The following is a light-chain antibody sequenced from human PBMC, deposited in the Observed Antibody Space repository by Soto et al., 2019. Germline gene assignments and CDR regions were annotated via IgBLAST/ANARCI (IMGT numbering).Light chain of an antibody. Sequence: EIGMTQSPATLSVSPGERATLSCRASQSVSSNLAWYQQKPGQAPRLLIYGASTRATGIPARFSGSGSGTEFTLTISSLQSEDLAVYYCQQYNNWPRTFGQGTKVDIK. CDR2: GAS. CDR1: QSVSSN. V-gene: IGKV3-15*01. CDR3: QQYNNWPRT. J-gene: IGKJ1*01.